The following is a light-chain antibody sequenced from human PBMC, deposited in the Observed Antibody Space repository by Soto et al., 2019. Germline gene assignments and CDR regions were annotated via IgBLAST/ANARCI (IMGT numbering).Light chain of an antibody. CDR1: QSVSSTY. CDR2: GAS. Sequence: ETVLTQSPGTLSLSPGERAILSCRSSQSVSSTYLAWYQQKPGQAPRLLISGASSRATGIPDRFSGSGSGTDFTLTISRLEPEDFAVYYCQQYGSSSWTFGQGTKV. CDR3: QQYGSSSWT. J-gene: IGKJ1*01. V-gene: IGKV3-20*01.